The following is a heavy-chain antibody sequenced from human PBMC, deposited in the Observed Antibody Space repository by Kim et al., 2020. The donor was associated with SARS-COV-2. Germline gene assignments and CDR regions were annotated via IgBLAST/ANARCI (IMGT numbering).Heavy chain of an antibody. CDR3: ARVIVGATLPVYYDYGM. CDR2: ISSSSRYT. V-gene: IGHV3-21*01. D-gene: IGHD1-26*01. J-gene: IGHJ6*01. Sequence: GGSLRLSCAASGFTFSSYTMNWVRQAPGKGLEWVSSISSSSRYTYYADSVKGRFTISRDNAKNSLYLQMNSLRAEDTAVYYCARVIVGATLPVYYDYGM. CDR1: GFTFSSYT.